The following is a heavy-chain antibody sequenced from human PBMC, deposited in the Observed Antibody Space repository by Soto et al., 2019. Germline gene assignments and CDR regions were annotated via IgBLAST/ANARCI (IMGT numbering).Heavy chain of an antibody. CDR2: IIPILGTA. Sequence: ASVKVSCKASGGTFSSYAISWVRQAPGQGLEWMGGIIPILGTANYAQKFQGRVTITADESTSTAYMELSSLRSEDTAVYYCARQWSGWFDPWGQGTLVTVSS. V-gene: IGHV1-69*13. CDR3: ARQWSGWFDP. CDR1: GGTFSSYA. D-gene: IGHD3-3*01. J-gene: IGHJ5*02.